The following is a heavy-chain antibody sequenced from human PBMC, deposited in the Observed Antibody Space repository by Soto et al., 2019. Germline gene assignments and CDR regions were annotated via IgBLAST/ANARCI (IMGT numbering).Heavy chain of an antibody. CDR1: GYKFIDYW. Sequence: GESLKISCKGSGYKFIDYWIGGVRELPGKGLEWMGGIYPGDFDRKYSPSFQGQVTISADKSITTAYLQWSSLKASDTAIYYCARSYGGEYYDSRSYYYAYWGQGTLVTVSS. CDR3: ARSYGGEYYDSRSYYYAY. J-gene: IGHJ4*02. V-gene: IGHV5-51*01. D-gene: IGHD3-22*01. CDR2: IYPGDFDR.